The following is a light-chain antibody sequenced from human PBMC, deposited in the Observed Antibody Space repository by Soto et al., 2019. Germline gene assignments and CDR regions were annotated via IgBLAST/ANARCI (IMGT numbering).Light chain of an antibody. Sequence: QSVLTQPPSASGSPGQSVTISCTGSSRDVGAYNYVSWYQQHPGKAPKLMIYDVNKRPSGVPDRFSGSKSGNTASLTVSGLQAEDEADYYCSSYAGSNNLVFGGGTKVTVL. V-gene: IGLV2-8*01. CDR3: SSYAGSNNLV. CDR1: SRDVGAYNY. J-gene: IGLJ3*02. CDR2: DVN.